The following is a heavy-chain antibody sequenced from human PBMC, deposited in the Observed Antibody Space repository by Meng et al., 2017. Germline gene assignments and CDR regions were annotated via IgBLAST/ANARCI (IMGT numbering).Heavy chain of an antibody. V-gene: IGHV3-48*03. D-gene: IGHD3-22*01. CDR2: ISSSGSTI. CDR1: GFTFSSYE. J-gene: IGHJ3*02. Sequence: GESLKISCAASGFTFSSYEMNWVRQAPGKGLEWVSYISSSGSTIYYADSVKGRFTISRDNAKNSLYLQMNSLRAEDTAVYYCARGGYYYDSSGLAAYAFDIWGQGTMVTVSS. CDR3: ARGGYYYDSSGLAAYAFDI.